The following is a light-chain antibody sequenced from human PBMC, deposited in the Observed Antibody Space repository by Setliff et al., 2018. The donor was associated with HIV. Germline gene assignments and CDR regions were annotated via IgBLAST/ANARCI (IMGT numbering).Light chain of an antibody. CDR1: SSNIGVNV. CDR2: NNY. CDR3: LSYTSGNIYV. J-gene: IGLJ1*01. V-gene: IGLV1-44*01. Sequence: QSVLSQPPSASGTPGQRVTIPCSGSSSNIGVNVVNWYQHLPGTSPKLLIYNNYQRPSGVPDRFSGSKSGSSASLAISGLQAEDEAVYYCLSYTSGNIYVFGTGTKGTVL.